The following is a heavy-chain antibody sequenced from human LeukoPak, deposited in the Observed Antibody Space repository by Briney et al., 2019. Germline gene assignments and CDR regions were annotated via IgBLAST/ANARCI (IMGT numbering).Heavy chain of an antibody. J-gene: IGHJ4*02. CDR3: AKDSSGWYDY. V-gene: IGHV3-30*18. D-gene: IGHD6-19*01. Sequence: GGSLRLSCAASGFTFSSYGMHWVRQAPGKGLEWVAVISYDGSNKYYADPVKGRFTISRDNSKNTLYLQMNSLRAEDTAVYYCAKDSSGWYDYWGQGTLVTVSS. CDR2: ISYDGSNK. CDR1: GFTFSSYG.